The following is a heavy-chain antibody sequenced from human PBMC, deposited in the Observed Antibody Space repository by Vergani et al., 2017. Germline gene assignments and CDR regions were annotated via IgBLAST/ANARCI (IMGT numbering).Heavy chain of an antibody. D-gene: IGHD2-21*02. Sequence: EVQLLESGGNLIQPGGSLRLSCGASGFTFSSYAMTWVRLAPGKGLQWVSAISGSGGNTFYTDSVKGRFTISRDNSKDTLYLQMNSLRVEDTAIYYCAKVLPVVVAANSRYCGGDCYSSYYYGMDVWGQGTTVTVSS. J-gene: IGHJ6*02. CDR2: ISGSGGNT. CDR3: AKVLPVVVAANSRYCGGDCYSSYYYGMDV. CDR1: GFTFSSYA. V-gene: IGHV3-23*01.